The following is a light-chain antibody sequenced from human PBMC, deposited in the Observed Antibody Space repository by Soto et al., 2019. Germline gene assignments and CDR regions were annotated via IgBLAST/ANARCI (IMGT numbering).Light chain of an antibody. CDR3: QHYNSYSEA. V-gene: IGKV1-5*03. CDR2: KAS. Sequence: DIQMTQPPSTLALSPGDGVTITCRASQTISSWLAAYQQKTGKAPKLLIYKASTVKSGVPSRFSGSGSGTEFTLTISSLQPDDFATYYCQHYNSYSEALGQGTKVDIK. J-gene: IGKJ1*01. CDR1: QTISSW.